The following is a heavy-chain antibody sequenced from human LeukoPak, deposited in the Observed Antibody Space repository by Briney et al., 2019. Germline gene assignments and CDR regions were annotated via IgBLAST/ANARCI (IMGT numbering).Heavy chain of an antibody. CDR1: GFTFDDYA. J-gene: IGHJ6*02. V-gene: IGHV3-43*02. D-gene: IGHD1-26*01. CDR2: ISGDGGST. Sequence: TGGSLRLSCAASGFTFDDYAMHWARQAPGKGLEWVSLISGDGGSTYYADSVKGRFTISRDNSKNSLYLQMNSLRTEDTALYYCAKDLELTRYYYYGMDVWGQGATVTVSS. CDR3: AKDLELTRYYYYGMDV.